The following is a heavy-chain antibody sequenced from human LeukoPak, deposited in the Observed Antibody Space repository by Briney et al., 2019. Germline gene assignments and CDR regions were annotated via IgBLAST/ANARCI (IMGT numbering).Heavy chain of an antibody. CDR3: AKDYRGSFTD. CDR2: IDIGGGST. D-gene: IGHD1-26*01. J-gene: IGHJ4*02. V-gene: IGHV3-23*01. Sequence: SGGSLRLSCAASGFIVSSYAMSWVRQAPGMGLQLVSAIDIGGGSTYSADSVKGRFTISRDNSKNTLYLQMDSLRAEDTAVYFCAKDYRGSFTDWGQGTLVTVSS. CDR1: GFIVSSYA.